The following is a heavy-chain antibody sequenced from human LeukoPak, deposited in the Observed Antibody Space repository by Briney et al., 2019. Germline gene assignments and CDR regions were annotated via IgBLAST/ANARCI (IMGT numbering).Heavy chain of an antibody. J-gene: IGHJ6*03. CDR1: GFTFSGYW. D-gene: IGHD7-27*01. CDR3: AKVTRQLGNYYYYMDV. CDR2: ISGTGVTT. V-gene: IGHV3-23*01. Sequence: GGSLRLSCVASGFTFSGYWMSWVRQAPGKGLEWVSAISGTGVTTFYADSVKGRFTISRDNSKNTLDLQMNSLRAEDTAIYYCAKVTRQLGNYYYYMDVWGKGTTVTVSS.